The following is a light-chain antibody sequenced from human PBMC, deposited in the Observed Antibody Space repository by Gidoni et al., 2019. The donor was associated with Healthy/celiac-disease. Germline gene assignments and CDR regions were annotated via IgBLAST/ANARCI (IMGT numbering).Light chain of an antibody. V-gene: IGLV1-40*01. Sequence: QSVLTQPPSVSGAPGQRVTSPCTGSSPNIGAGYDVHWYQQLPGTAPKLLIYGNSNRPSGVPDRFSGSKSGTSASLAITGLQAEDEADYYCQSYDSSLSVYVVFGGGTKLTVL. J-gene: IGLJ2*01. CDR1: SPNIGAGYD. CDR3: QSYDSSLSVYVV. CDR2: GNS.